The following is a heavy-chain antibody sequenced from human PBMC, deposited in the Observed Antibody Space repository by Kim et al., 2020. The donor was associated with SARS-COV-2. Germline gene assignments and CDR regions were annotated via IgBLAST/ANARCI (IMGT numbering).Heavy chain of an antibody. CDR3: AKSLGGLWFRSLDAFDI. D-gene: IGHD3-10*01. CDR1: GFTFSSYA. CDR2: ISGSGGST. J-gene: IGHJ3*02. V-gene: IGHV3-23*01. Sequence: GGSLRLSCAASGFTFSSYAMSWVRQAPGKGLEWVSAISGSGGSTYYADSVKGRFTISRDNSKNTLYLQMNSLRAEDTAVYYCAKSLGGLWFRSLDAFDIWGQGTMVTVSS.